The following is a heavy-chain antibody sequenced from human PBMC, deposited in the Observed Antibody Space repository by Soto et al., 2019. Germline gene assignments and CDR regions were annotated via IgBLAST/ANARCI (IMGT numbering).Heavy chain of an antibody. Sequence: GGSLRLSCAASGFTFITYAMSWVRQAPGKGLDWVAAISGSTDRTYYADSVKSRSTITRNNTKDPQKQQMNSLRADETAVYYGATAVVVGAWFEPWGQGTLVTVSS. CDR2: ISGSTDRT. CDR1: GFTFITYA. CDR3: ATAVVVGAWFEP. V-gene: IGHV3-23*01. J-gene: IGHJ5*02. D-gene: IGHD2-15*01.